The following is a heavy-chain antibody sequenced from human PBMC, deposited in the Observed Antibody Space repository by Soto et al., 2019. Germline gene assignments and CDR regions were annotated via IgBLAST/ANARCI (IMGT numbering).Heavy chain of an antibody. CDR2: IYYNGTT. CDR3: ARARRPNYDFWTVYYKGNYYLDY. J-gene: IGHJ4*02. CDR1: GGSISSPNFY. D-gene: IGHD3-3*01. V-gene: IGHV4-31*03. Sequence: SETLSLTCTVSGGSISSPNFYWSWIRQHPGKGLEWIGHIYYNGTTYYNPTLKSRVTISVDTSKNQFSLKLSSVTAADTAVYYCARARRPNYDFWTVYYKGNYYLDYGGQGTRVTVS.